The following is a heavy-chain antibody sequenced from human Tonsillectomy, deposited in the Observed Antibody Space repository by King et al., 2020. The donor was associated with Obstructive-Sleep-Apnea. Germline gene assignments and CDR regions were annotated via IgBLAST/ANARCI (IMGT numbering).Heavy chain of an antibody. CDR2: ISSSINYI. V-gene: IGHV3-21*01. Sequence: VQLVESGGGLVKPGGSLRLSCAASGFTFSSYSMNWVRQAPGKGLEWGSSISSSINYIYYADSVKGRFTISRDNAKNSLYLQMNSLKADDTAVYYCARANGSGSYWHWGQGTLVTVSS. J-gene: IGHJ4*02. CDR3: ARANGSGSYWH. CDR1: GFTFSSYS. D-gene: IGHD3-10*01.